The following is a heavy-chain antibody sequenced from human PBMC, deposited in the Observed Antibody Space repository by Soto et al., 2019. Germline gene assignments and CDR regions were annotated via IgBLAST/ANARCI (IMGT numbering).Heavy chain of an antibody. V-gene: IGHV4-31*03. CDR3: ARRGASYYFDY. CDR1: GGSISSGGYY. D-gene: IGHD1-26*01. CDR2: IYYSGST. J-gene: IGHJ4*02. Sequence: SETLSLTCTVSGGSISSGGYYWSWIRQHPGKGLEWIGYIYYSGSTYYNPSLKSRVTISVDTSKNQFSLKLSSVTAADTAVYYCARRGASYYFDYWGQGTLVTVSS.